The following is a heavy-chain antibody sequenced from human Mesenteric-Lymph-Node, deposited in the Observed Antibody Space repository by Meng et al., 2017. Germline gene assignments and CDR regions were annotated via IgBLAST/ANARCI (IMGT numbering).Heavy chain of an antibody. Sequence: GESLKISCAASGFTFSTCAMNWVRQAPGKGLEWVSGISGSSGSTYYADSVKGRFTISRDNSQNTLYLQMNSLRGEDTAVYYCAKVNFWSGYYTSDAFDIWGQGTMVTVSS. CDR3: AKVNFWSGYYTSDAFDI. J-gene: IGHJ3*02. D-gene: IGHD3-3*01. CDR2: ISGSSGST. V-gene: IGHV3-23*01. CDR1: GFTFSTCA.